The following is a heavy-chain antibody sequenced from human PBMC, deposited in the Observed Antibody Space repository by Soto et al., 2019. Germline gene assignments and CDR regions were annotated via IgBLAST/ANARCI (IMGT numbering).Heavy chain of an antibody. J-gene: IGHJ4*02. D-gene: IGHD3-22*01. Sequence: RWVRQATGQGFELMGWISAYNGNTNYAQKLQGRVTMTTDTSTSTAYMELRSLRSDDTAVYYCARDASAVHYYDSSRYYLPAYYFDYWGQGTLVTVSS. V-gene: IGHV1-18*01. CDR3: ARDASAVHYYDSSRYYLPAYYFDY. CDR2: ISAYNGNT.